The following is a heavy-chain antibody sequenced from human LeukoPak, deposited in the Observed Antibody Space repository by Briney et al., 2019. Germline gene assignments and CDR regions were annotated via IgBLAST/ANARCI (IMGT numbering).Heavy chain of an antibody. V-gene: IGHV3-21*01. CDR3: ARDSLTMIVGRQKRGLDY. J-gene: IGHJ4*02. CDR2: IRGSTTYV. Sequence: PGGSLRLSCAASGFTFSNYNMNWVRQAPGKGLEWVSSIRGSTTYVYYADSVKGRFTISRDNAKNSLYLQMNSLRAEDTAVYYCARDSLTMIVGRQKRGLDYWGQGTLVTVSS. CDR1: GFTFSNYN. D-gene: IGHD3-22*01.